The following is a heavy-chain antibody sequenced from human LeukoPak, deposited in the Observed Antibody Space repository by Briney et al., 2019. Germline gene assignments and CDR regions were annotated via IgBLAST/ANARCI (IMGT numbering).Heavy chain of an antibody. D-gene: IGHD2-8*02. CDR1: GFTFSSYA. Sequence: PGGSLRLSCAASGFTFSSYAMSWVRQAPGKGLEWVSAISGSGGSTYYADSVKGRFTIYRDNSKNTLYLQMNSLRAEDTAVYYCAHLNVVYAIMMDWGQGTLVTVSS. CDR3: AHLNVVYAIMMD. CDR2: ISGSGGST. J-gene: IGHJ4*02. V-gene: IGHV3-23*01.